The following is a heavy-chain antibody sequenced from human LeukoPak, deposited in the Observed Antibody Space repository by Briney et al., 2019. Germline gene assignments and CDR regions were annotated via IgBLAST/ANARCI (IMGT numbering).Heavy chain of an antibody. CDR3: VRVVTTGSGWYHIDN. Sequence: PGGSLRLSCAGAGFSITDHHMDWVRQAPGKGLEWVGRSATTKPNSCTTQYAASVRGRFTISRDDSQNSLYLQLNSLKTEDTAVYYCVRVVTTGSGWYHIDNWGLGTLVTVSS. V-gene: IGHV3-72*01. CDR2: SATTKPNSCTT. J-gene: IGHJ4*02. D-gene: IGHD6-13*01. CDR1: GFSITDHH.